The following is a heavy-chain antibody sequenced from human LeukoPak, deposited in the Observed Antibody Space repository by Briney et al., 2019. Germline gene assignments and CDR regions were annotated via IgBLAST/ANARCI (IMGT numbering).Heavy chain of an antibody. D-gene: IGHD7-27*01. V-gene: IGHV1-2*02. CDR1: GYTFTSYD. Sequence: ASVKVSCKASGYTFTSYDINWVRQATGQGLEWMGWINPDSGGTNYAQKFQGRVTMTRDTSISTAYMELSRLRSDDTAVYYCAREEKGTGRYFDLWGRGTLVTVSS. CDR2: INPDSGGT. CDR3: AREEKGTGRYFDL. J-gene: IGHJ2*01.